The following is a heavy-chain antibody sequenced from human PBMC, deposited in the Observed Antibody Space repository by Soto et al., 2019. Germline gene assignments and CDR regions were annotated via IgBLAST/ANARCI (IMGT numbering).Heavy chain of an antibody. Sequence: QVQLVESGGGVVQPGRSLRLSCAASGFTFSSYGMHWVLQAPGKGLEWVAVISYDGSYKYSVESVRGRFTISRDKSKNTRYLQMNSLRVEDTAGDYCAKDVGVRSRAFDYLGQGTLVTVSS. CDR3: AKDVGVRSRAFDY. CDR2: ISYDGSYK. V-gene: IGHV3-30*18. CDR1: GFTFSSYG. D-gene: IGHD2-15*01. J-gene: IGHJ4*02.